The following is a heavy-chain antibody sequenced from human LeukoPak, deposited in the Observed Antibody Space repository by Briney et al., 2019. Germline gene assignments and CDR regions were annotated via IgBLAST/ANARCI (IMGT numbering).Heavy chain of an antibody. Sequence: GGSLRLSCAASGFTFSSYSMNWVRQAPGKGLEWVSSISSSSSYTYYADSGKGRFTISRDNAKNSLYLQMNSLRAEDTAVYYCARDEDSSGYNTIDYWGQGTLVTVSS. J-gene: IGHJ4*02. D-gene: IGHD3-22*01. CDR2: ISSSSSYT. CDR1: GFTFSSYS. V-gene: IGHV3-21*01. CDR3: ARDEDSSGYNTIDY.